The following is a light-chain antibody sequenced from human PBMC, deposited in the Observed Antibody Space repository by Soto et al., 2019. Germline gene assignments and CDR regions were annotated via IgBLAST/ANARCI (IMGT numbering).Light chain of an antibody. Sequence: EIVLTQSPGTLSLSPGERATLSCRASQSVSSSYLAWYQQKPGQAPRLLIYGTSSRATAIPDRFSGSGSGTDFTLTISSLQPEDVATYYCQKYNSAPRGTFGQGTKVEIK. CDR1: QSVSSSY. CDR2: GTS. V-gene: IGKV3-20*01. CDR3: QKYNSAPRGT. J-gene: IGKJ1*01.